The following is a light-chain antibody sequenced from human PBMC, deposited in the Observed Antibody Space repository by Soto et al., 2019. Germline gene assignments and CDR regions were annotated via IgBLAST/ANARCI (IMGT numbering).Light chain of an antibody. CDR1: QSVSSR. CDR3: QHYVERSPIT. V-gene: IGKV3-20*01. Sequence: DIVMTQSPGTLSLSPGERATLSFRASQSVSSRLAWYQQKPGQAPRLLISGASSRATGIPDRFSGSGSGTDFTLTISRLEPEDFALYYCQHYVERSPITFGQGTRLEIK. J-gene: IGKJ5*01. CDR2: GAS.